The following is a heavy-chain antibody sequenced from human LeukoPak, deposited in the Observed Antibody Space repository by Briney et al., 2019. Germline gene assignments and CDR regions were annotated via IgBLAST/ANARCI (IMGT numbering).Heavy chain of an antibody. D-gene: IGHD6-13*01. J-gene: IGHJ4*02. V-gene: IGHV3-30*04. CDR3: AKDRYSSSWFFDY. CDR2: ISYDGSNK. Sequence: PGGSLRLSCAASGFTFSSYAMHWVRQAPGKGLEWVAVISYDGSNKYYADSVKGRFTISRDNSKNTLYLQMNCLRAEDTAVYYCAKDRYSSSWFFDYWGQGTLVTVSS. CDR1: GFTFSSYA.